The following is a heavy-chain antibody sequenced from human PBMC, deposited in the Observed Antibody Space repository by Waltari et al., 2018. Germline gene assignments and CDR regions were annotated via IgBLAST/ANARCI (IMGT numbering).Heavy chain of an antibody. Sequence: EVQLLESGGGLVQPGGSLRLSCAASGFTFSSYAMSWVRQAPGKGLEWVVGFSGGGGRTYYAESVKGRFTISRDNSKNTLYLQMNSLRAEDTAVYYCAKGDGSGWYYVEWFDPWGQGTLVTVSS. V-gene: IGHV3-23*01. CDR2: FSGGGGRT. D-gene: IGHD6-19*01. CDR1: GFTFSSYA. J-gene: IGHJ5*02. CDR3: AKGDGSGWYYVEWFDP.